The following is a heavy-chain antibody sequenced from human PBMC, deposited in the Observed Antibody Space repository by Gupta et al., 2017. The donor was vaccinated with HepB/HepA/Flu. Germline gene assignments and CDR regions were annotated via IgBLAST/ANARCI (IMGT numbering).Heavy chain of an antibody. D-gene: IGHD3-3*01. V-gene: IGHV4-31*03. CDR2: IYYSGST. CDR3: ARFGVRAGWFDP. CDR1: GGPLSSGGYY. Sequence: QVQLQESGPGLVKTSPTLSLTCTVSGGPLSSGGYYWSWVRQHPGKGLEWIGYIYYSGSTYYNPSLKSRVTISVDTSKNQFSLKLSSVTAADTAVYYCARFGVRAGWFDPWGQGTLVTVSS. J-gene: IGHJ5*02.